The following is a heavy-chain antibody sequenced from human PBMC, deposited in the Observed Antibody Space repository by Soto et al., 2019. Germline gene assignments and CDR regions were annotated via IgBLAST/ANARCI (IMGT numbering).Heavy chain of an antibody. J-gene: IGHJ5*02. D-gene: IGHD2-15*01. V-gene: IGHV4-39*01. CDR1: GGSISSSSYY. CDR2: IYYSGST. Sequence: SETLSLTCTVSGGSISSSSYYWGWIRQPPGKGLEWIGSIYYSGSTYYNPSLKSRVTISVDTSKNQFSLKLSSVTAADTAVYYCARTVDCSGGSCYSFDRFNWFDPWGQGTLVTVSS. CDR3: ARTVDCSGGSCYSFDRFNWFDP.